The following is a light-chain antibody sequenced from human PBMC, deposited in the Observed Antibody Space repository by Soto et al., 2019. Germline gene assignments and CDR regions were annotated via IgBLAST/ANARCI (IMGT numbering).Light chain of an antibody. CDR1: SGHSSYA. CDR2: LNSDGSH. Sequence: QLVLTQSPSASVSLGASVKLTCTLSSGHSSYAIAWHQQQPEKGPRYLMKLNSDGSHSKGDGIPDRFSGSSSGTERYLTISSLQSEDEADYYCQTWSTGIRVFGGGTKLTVL. V-gene: IGLV4-69*01. J-gene: IGLJ3*02. CDR3: QTWSTGIRV.